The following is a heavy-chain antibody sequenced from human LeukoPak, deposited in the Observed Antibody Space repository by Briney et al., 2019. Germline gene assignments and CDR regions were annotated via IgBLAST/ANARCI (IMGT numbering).Heavy chain of an antibody. CDR3: ARAVHDSSIAARRITRPEYYFDY. CDR1: GGSISSYY. J-gene: IGHJ4*02. D-gene: IGHD6-6*01. V-gene: IGHV4-59*01. Sequence: SETLSLTCTVSGGSISSYYWSWIRQPPGKGLEWIGYIYYSGSTNYNPSLKSRVTISVDTSKNQFSLKLSSVTAADTAVYYCARAVHDSSIAARRITRPEYYFDYWGQGTLVTVSS. CDR2: IYYSGST.